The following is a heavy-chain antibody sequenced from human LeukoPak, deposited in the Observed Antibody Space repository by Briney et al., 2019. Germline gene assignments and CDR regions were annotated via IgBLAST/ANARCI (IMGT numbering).Heavy chain of an antibody. CDR3: AKDGVTMIVADY. D-gene: IGHD3-22*01. V-gene: IGHV3-30*02. CDR1: GFTFSSYG. Sequence: PGGSLRLSCAASGFTFSSYGMHWVRQAPGKGLEWVAFIRYDGSNKYYADSVKGRFTISRDNSKNTLYLQMNSLRAEDTAVYYCAKDGVTMIVADYWGQGTLVTVSS. CDR2: IRYDGSNK. J-gene: IGHJ4*02.